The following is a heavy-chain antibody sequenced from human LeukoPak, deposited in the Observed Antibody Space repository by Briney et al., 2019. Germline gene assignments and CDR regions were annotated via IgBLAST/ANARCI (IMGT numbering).Heavy chain of an antibody. Sequence: PGGSLRLSCAVSGVRFSNYAMTWVRQAPGKGLEWVSTISASGSNTYYADSVKGRFTISRDNSKNTLYLQMNSLRAEDTAVYYCAKDRRGGASSLDYWGQGTLVTVSS. V-gene: IGHV3-23*01. D-gene: IGHD1-26*01. J-gene: IGHJ4*02. CDR2: ISASGSNT. CDR3: AKDRRGGASSLDY. CDR1: GVRFSNYA.